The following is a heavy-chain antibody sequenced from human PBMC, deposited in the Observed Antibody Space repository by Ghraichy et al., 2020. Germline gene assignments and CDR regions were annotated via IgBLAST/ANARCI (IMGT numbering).Heavy chain of an antibody. J-gene: IGHJ4*02. CDR3: ARIMRGGCFDY. V-gene: IGHV3-23*01. D-gene: IGHD2-21*01. Sequence: GESLNISCAASGFTFSSNAMSWVRQAPGKGLEWVSTVSSSGDSTSYADSVKDRFAISRDNSKNTLFLQMSSLRAEDAAIYYCARIMRGGCFDYWGQGTLVTVSS. CDR2: VSSSGDST. CDR1: GFTFSSNA.